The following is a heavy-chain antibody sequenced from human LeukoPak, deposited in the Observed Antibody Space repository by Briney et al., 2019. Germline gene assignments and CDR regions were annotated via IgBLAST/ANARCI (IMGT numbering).Heavy chain of an antibody. Sequence: GASVKVSCKASGYTFTGYYMHWVRQAPGQGLEWMGWINPNSGGTNYAQKFQGRVTMTRDTSISTAYMELSRLRSDDTAVYYCERGRRTHNSPNHKGSDFDYWGQGTLVTVSS. V-gene: IGHV1-2*02. CDR3: ERGRRTHNSPNHKGSDFDY. CDR1: GYTFTGYY. D-gene: IGHD3-10*01. CDR2: INPNSGGT. J-gene: IGHJ4*02.